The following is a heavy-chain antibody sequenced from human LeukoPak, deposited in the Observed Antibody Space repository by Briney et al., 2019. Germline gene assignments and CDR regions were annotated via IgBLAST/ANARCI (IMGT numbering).Heavy chain of an antibody. D-gene: IGHD6-19*01. CDR3: ARLGSVAVAGTRYYYMDV. Sequence: ASVKVSCKASGYTFTSYDINWVRQATGQGLEWMGWMNPNSGNTGYAQKFQGRVTITRNTSISTAYMELSSLRSEDTAVYYCARLGSVAVAGTRYYYMDVWGKGTTVTVSS. CDR2: MNPNSGNT. CDR1: GYTFTSYD. J-gene: IGHJ6*03. V-gene: IGHV1-8*03.